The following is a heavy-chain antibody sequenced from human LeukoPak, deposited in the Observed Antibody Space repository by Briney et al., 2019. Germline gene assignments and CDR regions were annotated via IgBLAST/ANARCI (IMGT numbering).Heavy chain of an antibody. Sequence: SDTLSLTCAVSGYSISSSNWWGWIRQPPGKGLEWIGYIYYSGSTNYNPSLKSRVTMSVDTSKNQFSLKLSSVTALDTAVYYCARGITGNRDAFDIWGQGTMVTVSS. V-gene: IGHV4-28*06. D-gene: IGHD1-20*01. CDR3: ARGITGNRDAFDI. CDR1: GYSISSSNW. J-gene: IGHJ3*02. CDR2: IYYSGST.